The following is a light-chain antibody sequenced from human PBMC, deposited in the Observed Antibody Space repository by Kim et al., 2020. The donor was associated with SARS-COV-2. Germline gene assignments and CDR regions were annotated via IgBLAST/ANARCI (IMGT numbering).Light chain of an antibody. V-gene: IGKV3-15*01. Sequence: CPEERAAVSCRASQGFSSNLAWYQQTPGQAPRLRIYGAPTRASGIPARFSGSGSVTEFTLTISSLQSEDFAVYYWQQYNNWPPYTFGQGTKLEI. J-gene: IGKJ2*01. CDR1: QGFSSN. CDR3: QQYNNWPPYT. CDR2: GAP.